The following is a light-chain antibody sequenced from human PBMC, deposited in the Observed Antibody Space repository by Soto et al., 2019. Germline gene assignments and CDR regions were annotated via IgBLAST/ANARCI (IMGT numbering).Light chain of an antibody. Sequence: DIQMTQSPSSLSASVGDRVTITCRASQSISNFLNWYQQKPGKAPKLLIYAASSLRSGVTSRFSGSGSGTDFTLTISSLQREDFATYVCQQSYSTPRTFGQGTKVDI. CDR2: AAS. CDR3: QQSYSTPRT. V-gene: IGKV1-39*01. J-gene: IGKJ1*01. CDR1: QSISNF.